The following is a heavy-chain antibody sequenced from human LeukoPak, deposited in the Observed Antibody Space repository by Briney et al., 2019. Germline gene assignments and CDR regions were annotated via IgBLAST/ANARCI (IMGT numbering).Heavy chain of an antibody. CDR2: INHSGST. CDR3: ARGGRQQLTPYYFDY. Sequence: SETLSLTCAVYGGSFSGYYWSWIRQPPGKGLEWIGEINHSGSTNYNPSLKSRVTTSVDTSKNQFSLKLSSVTAADTAVYYCARGGRQQLTPYYFDYWGQGTLVTVSS. D-gene: IGHD6-13*01. V-gene: IGHV4-34*01. J-gene: IGHJ4*02. CDR1: GGSFSGYY.